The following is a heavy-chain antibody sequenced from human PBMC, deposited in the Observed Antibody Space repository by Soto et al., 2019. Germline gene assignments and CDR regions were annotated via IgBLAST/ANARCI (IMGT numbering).Heavy chain of an antibody. D-gene: IGHD3-10*01. J-gene: IGHJ4*02. CDR1: GASISSYY. CDR3: ARDLKFGQADY. V-gene: IGHV4-4*07. Sequence: ESLCLTGPVSGASISSYYWSWIRQPSGKGLEWIGLIYTSGSTNYNPSLKSRVTMSVDTSKNQFSLKLSSVTAADTAVYYCARDLKFGQADYWGQGTQVTVYS. CDR2: IYTSGST.